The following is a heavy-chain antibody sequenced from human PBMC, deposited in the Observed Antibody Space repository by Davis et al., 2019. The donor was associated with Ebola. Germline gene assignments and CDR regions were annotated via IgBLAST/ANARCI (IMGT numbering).Heavy chain of an antibody. CDR2: ISYDGSNK. D-gene: IGHD3-3*01. J-gene: IGHJ4*02. V-gene: IGHV3-30*03. Sequence: GESLKISCAASGFTFSTYVMYWVRQAPGKGLEWVAVISYDGSNKYYADSVKGRFTVSRDNAKNSLYLEMNSLRDEDTAVYYCARLFGVIPVFDYWGQGTLVTVSS. CDR3: ARLFGVIPVFDY. CDR1: GFTFSTYV.